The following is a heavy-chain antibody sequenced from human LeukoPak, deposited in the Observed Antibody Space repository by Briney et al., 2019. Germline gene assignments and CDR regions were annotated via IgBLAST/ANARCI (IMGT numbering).Heavy chain of an antibody. Sequence: PGGSLRLSCAASGFTLSGSAMHWVRQASGKRLEWVGRIRSRVNACATSYAASVKGRFTISRDDSKNTAYLGMNSLKTEDTAVYYCARHGTTVTTSIWGQGTLVTVSS. CDR2: IRSRVNACAT. J-gene: IGHJ4*02. D-gene: IGHD4-17*01. V-gene: IGHV3-73*01. CDR3: ARHGTTVTTSI. CDR1: GFTLSGSA.